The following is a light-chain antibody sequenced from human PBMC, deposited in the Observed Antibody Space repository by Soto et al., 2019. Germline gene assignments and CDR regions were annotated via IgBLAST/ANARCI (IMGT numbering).Light chain of an antibody. CDR3: HQYYSDWT. CDR2: EAS. J-gene: IGKJ1*01. CDR1: QSISGW. V-gene: IGKV1-5*01. Sequence: DIQMTQSPSTLSAAVGDRVTSTCRASQSISGWLAWYQQNPETATKLLIYEASNLESGVTSRFSGSGSGTEFTLTISVQQDDVFVSYCRHQYYSDWTFGEGTKVDIK.